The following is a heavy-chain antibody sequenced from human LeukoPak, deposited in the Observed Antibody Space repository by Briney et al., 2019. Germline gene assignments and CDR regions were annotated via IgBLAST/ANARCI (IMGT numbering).Heavy chain of an antibody. Sequence: GGSLRLSCAASGFTFSSYEMNWVRQAPGKGLEWVSYISSSGGTIYYADSVKGRFTISRDNAKNSLSLQMNSLRAEDTAVYYCARSPDDYGDYYWYFDLWGRGTLVTVSS. J-gene: IGHJ2*01. CDR3: ARSPDDYGDYYWYFDL. V-gene: IGHV3-48*03. CDR2: ISSSGGTI. CDR1: GFTFSSYE. D-gene: IGHD4-17*01.